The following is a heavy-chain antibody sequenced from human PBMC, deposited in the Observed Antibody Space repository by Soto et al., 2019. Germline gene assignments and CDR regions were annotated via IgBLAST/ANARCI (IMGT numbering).Heavy chain of an antibody. CDR3: ALSTIFGVLTNLFYS. Sequence: GASVKVSCKASGYTFTSYYMHWVRQAPGQGLEWMGIINPSGGSTSYAQKFQGRVTMTRDTSTSTVYMELSSLRSEDTAVYYCALSTIFGVLTNLFYSCARRSLVIGSS. V-gene: IGHV1-46*01. D-gene: IGHD3-3*01. CDR1: GYTFTSYY. CDR2: INPSGGST. J-gene: IGHJ5*01.